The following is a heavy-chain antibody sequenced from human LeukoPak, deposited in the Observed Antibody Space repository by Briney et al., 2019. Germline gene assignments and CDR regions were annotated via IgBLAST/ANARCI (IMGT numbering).Heavy chain of an antibody. D-gene: IGHD3-22*01. V-gene: IGHV3-64*01. CDR3: ARGRSTMIVARYFDY. Sequence: GGSLRLSCAASGFTFSSYAMHWVRQAPGKGLEHVSAISSNGGSTYYANSVKGRFTISRDNPKNTLYLQMGSLRAEDMAVYYCARGRSTMIVARYFDYWGQGTLVTVSS. CDR2: ISSNGGST. CDR1: GFTFSSYA. J-gene: IGHJ4*02.